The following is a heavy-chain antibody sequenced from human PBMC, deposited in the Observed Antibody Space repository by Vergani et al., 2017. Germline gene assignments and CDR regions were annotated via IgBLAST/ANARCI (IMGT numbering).Heavy chain of an antibody. Sequence: QVQLQESGPGLVKPSQTLPLTSTVPGGSISSGGHYWSWIRQHPGKGLEWIGYIYYSGCTYYNPSLKSRVTISVDTSKNEFSLKLSSVTAADTAVYYYARVWLRAFDYWGQGTLVTVSS. V-gene: IGHV4-31*03. J-gene: IGHJ4*02. D-gene: IGHD3-10*01. CDR1: GGSISSGGHY. CDR2: IYYSGCT. CDR3: ARVWLRAFDY.